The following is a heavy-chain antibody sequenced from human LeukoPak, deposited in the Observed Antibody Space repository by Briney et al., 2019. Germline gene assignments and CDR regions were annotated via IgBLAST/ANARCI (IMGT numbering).Heavy chain of an antibody. CDR1: GGSISSYH. D-gene: IGHD3-3*01. J-gene: IGHJ6*02. CDR3: TRSLGVVIHGGMDV. Sequence: PSETLSLTCTVSGGSISSYHWSWILQPPGKGLEWIGHIYYTGSTNYNPSLKSRVTISLDTSKNQFSLKLSSVTAADTAVYYCTRSLGVVIHGGMDVWGQGTTVTVSS. CDR2: IYYTGST. V-gene: IGHV4-59*01.